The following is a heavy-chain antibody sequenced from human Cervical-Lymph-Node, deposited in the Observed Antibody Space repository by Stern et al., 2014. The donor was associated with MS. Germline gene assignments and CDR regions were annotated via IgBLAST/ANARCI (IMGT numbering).Heavy chain of an antibody. CDR3: LGDETY. J-gene: IGHJ4*02. CDR2: INQDGSDK. CDR1: GSTFSTRW. V-gene: IGHV3-7*04. Sequence: EVQLEESGGGLVQPGGSLRLSCTASGSTFSTRWMRWLRQVPGEGLEWVANINQDGSDKYYVDSVKGRFTISRDNANNLLYLQMNSLRVEDTALYYCLGDETYWGQGTLVTVSS.